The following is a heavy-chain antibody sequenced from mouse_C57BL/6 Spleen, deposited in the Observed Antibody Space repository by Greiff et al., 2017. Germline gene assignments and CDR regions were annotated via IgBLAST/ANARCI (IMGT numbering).Heavy chain of an antibody. J-gene: IGHJ4*01. V-gene: IGHV1-64*01. CDR2: IHPNSGST. D-gene: IGHD1-1*01. Sequence: QVQLQQPGAELVKPGASVKLSCKASGYTFTSYWMHWVKQRPGQGLEWIGMIHPNSGSTNYNQKFKGKSTLTVDKSSSTAYMQLSSLTSEDSAVYYCARSTTVKDAMDYWGQGTSVTVSS. CDR1: GYTFTSYW. CDR3: ARSTTVKDAMDY.